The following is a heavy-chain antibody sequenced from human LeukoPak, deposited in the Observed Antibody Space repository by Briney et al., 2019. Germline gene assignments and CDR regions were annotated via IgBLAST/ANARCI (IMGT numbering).Heavy chain of an antibody. CDR1: GFTVSSNY. V-gene: IGHV3-66*01. CDR2: IYSGGST. CDR3: ARDLGGYSGYGDY. Sequence: GGSLRLSCAASGFTVSSNYMSWVHQAPGKGLEWVSVIYSGGSTYYADSVKGRFTISRDNSKNTLYLQMNSLRAEDTAVYYCARDLGGYSGYGDYWGQGTLVTVSS. D-gene: IGHD5-12*01. J-gene: IGHJ4*02.